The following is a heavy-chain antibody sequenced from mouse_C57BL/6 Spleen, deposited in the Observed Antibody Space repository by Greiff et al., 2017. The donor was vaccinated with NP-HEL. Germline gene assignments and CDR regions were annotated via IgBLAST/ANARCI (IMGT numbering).Heavy chain of an antibody. Sequence: VQLQESGAELVRPGASVTLSCKASGYTFTDYEMHWVKQTPVHGLEWIGAIDPETGGTAYNQKFKGKAILTADKSSSTAYMELRSLTSEDSAVYYCTRTYGAYWGQGTLVTVSA. V-gene: IGHV1-15*01. J-gene: IGHJ3*01. CDR3: TRTYGAY. CDR2: IDPETGGT. CDR1: GYTFTDYE. D-gene: IGHD1-1*01.